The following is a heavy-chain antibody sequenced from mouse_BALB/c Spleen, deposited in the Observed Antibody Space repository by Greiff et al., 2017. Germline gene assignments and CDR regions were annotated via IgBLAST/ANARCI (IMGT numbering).Heavy chain of an antibody. D-gene: IGHD1-1*01. CDR3: ARGGFYGSSYFDY. V-gene: IGHV1S137*01. CDR2: ISTYYGDA. CDR1: GYTFTDYA. J-gene: IGHJ2*01. Sequence: QVHVKQSGAELVRPGVSVKISCKGSGYTFTDYAMHWVKQSHAKSLEWIGVISTYYGDASYNQKFKGKATMTVDKSSSTAYMELARLTSEDSAIYYCARGGFYGSSYFDYWGQGTTLTVSS.